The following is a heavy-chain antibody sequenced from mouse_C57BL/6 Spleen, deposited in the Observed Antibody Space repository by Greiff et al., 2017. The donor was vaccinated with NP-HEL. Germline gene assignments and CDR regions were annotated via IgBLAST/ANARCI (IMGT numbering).Heavy chain of an antibody. CDR1: GYSITSGYY. CDR2: ISYDGSN. D-gene: IGHD2-4*01. V-gene: IGHV3-6*01. CDR3: ARVPYDYAYFDY. J-gene: IGHJ2*01. Sequence: ESGPGLVKPSQSLSLTCSVTGYSITSGYYWNWIRQFPGNKLEWMGYISYDGSNNYNPSLKNRISITRDTSKNQFFLKLNSVTTEDTATYYCARVPYDYAYFDYWGQGTTLTVSS.